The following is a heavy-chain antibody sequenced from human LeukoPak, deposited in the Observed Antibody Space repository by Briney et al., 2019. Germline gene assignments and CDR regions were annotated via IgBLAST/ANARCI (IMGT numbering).Heavy chain of an antibody. V-gene: IGHV3-74*01. Sequence: GGSLRLSCAASGFTFSGYSMHWVRQAPGKGLLWVSRIDTDGSSTIYADSVKGRFTISRDNAKNTLYLQMNSLRAEDTAVYYCARGYAGIDYWGQGSLVTVSS. D-gene: IGHD5-12*01. CDR3: ARGYAGIDY. CDR1: GFTFSGYS. CDR2: IDTDGSST. J-gene: IGHJ4*02.